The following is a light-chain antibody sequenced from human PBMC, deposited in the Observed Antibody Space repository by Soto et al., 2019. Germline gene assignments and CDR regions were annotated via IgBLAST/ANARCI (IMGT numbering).Light chain of an antibody. CDR1: QSVSGY. J-gene: IGKJ4*01. V-gene: IGKV3-11*01. Sequence: ENVLTQSPVTLSLSLGERATLSCRASQSVSGYLAWYQQIPGQAPRLLIYDVSQRAPGIPARFTGSGSGTDFTLTISRLEPEDFAVYYCQDRSNWPLFDFGRGTKVEIK. CDR2: DVS. CDR3: QDRSNWPLFD.